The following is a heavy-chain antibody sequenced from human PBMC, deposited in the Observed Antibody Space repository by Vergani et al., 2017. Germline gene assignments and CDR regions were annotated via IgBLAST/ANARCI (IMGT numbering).Heavy chain of an antibody. V-gene: IGHV1-18*04. J-gene: IGHJ4*02. CDR1: GYTFTSYG. CDR2: ISAYNGNT. D-gene: IGHD3-9*01. CDR3: ARDRRILTGPDY. Sequence: QVQLVQSGAEVKKPGASVKVSCKASGYTFTSYGISWGRQAPGQGLEWMGWISAYNGNTNYAQKFQGRVTMTTETSTSTAYMDLRSLRSDDTAVYYCARDRRILTGPDYWGQGTLVTVSS.